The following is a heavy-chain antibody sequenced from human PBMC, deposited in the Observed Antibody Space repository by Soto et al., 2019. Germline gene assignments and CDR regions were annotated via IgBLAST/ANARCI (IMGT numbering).Heavy chain of an antibody. CDR2: ISYDGSNK. Sequence: GGSLRLSCAASGFTFSSYGMHWVRQAPGKGLEWVAVISYDGSNKYYADSVKGRFTISRDNSKNTLYLQMNSLRAEDTAVYYCAKVAVEVPAATYGLVFYYYYYYGMDVWGQGTTVTVSS. D-gene: IGHD2-2*01. V-gene: IGHV3-30*18. J-gene: IGHJ6*02. CDR3: AKVAVEVPAATYGLVFYYYYYYGMDV. CDR1: GFTFSSYG.